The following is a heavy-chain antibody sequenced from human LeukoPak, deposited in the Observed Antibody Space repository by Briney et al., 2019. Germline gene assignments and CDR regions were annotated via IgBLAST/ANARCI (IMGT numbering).Heavy chain of an antibody. V-gene: IGHV3-30-3*01. CDR3: ARDRFAAAGNWFDP. J-gene: IGHJ5*02. CDR1: GFTFSSYA. D-gene: IGHD6-13*01. CDR2: ISYDGSNK. Sequence: GGSLRLPCAASGFTFSSYAMHWVRQAPGKGLEWVAVISYDGSNKHYADSVKGRFTTSRDNSKNTLYLQMNSLRAEDTAVYYCARDRFAAAGNWFDPWGQGTLVTVSS.